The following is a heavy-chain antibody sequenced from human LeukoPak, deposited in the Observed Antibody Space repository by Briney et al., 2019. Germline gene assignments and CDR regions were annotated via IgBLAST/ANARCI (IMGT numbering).Heavy chain of an antibody. J-gene: IGHJ4*02. CDR2: ISGSGGST. V-gene: IGHV3-23*01. Sequence: AGGSLRLSCAASGFSFSTYAMSWVRQAPGKGLEWVSAISGSGGSTYYADSVKGRFTISRDNSKNTPYLQMNSLRAEDTAVYYCAKDRPSGRAYFDYWGQGTLVTVSS. D-gene: IGHD1-1*01. CDR3: AKDRPSGRAYFDY. CDR1: GFSFSTYA.